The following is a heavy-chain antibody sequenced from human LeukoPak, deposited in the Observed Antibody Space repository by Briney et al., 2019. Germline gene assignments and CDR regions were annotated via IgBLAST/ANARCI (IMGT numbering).Heavy chain of an antibody. CDR1: GGTFSSYA. CDR3: ARDRAIVATMGAFDI. Sequence: EASVKVSCKASGGTFSSYAISWVRQAPGRGLEWMGRIIPILGIANYAQKFQGRVTITADKSTSTAYMELSSLRSEDTAVYYCARDRAIVATMGAFDIWGQGTMVTVSS. CDR2: IIPILGIA. J-gene: IGHJ3*02. D-gene: IGHD5-12*01. V-gene: IGHV1-69*04.